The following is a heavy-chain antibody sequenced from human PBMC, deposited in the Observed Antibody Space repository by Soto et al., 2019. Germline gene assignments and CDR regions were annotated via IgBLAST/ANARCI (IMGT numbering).Heavy chain of an antibody. CDR3: ARDGFGSMEDY. Sequence: ASVMVSCNTPGYTFTSYGISWARQAPGQGLEWMGWISAYNGNTNYAQKLQGRVTMTTDTSTSTAYMELRSLRSDDTAVYYCARDGFGSMEDYWGQGTLVTVFS. CDR2: ISAYNGNT. V-gene: IGHV1-18*01. CDR1: GYTFTSYG. D-gene: IGHD3-10*01. J-gene: IGHJ4*02.